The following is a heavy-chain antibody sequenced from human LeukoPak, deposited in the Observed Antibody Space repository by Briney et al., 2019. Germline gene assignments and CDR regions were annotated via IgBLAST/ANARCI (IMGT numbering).Heavy chain of an antibody. V-gene: IGHV3-30*04. CDR1: GFTFSSYA. J-gene: IGHJ4*02. D-gene: IGHD2-15*01. CDR2: ISYDGSNK. CDR3: ARDLRGYCSGGSCQGPDY. Sequence: GRSLRLSCAASGFTFSSYAMHWVRQAPGKGLEWVAVISYDGSNKYYADSVKGRFTISRDNSKNTLYLQMNSLRAEDTAVYYCARDLRGYCSGGSCQGPDYWGQGTLVTVSS.